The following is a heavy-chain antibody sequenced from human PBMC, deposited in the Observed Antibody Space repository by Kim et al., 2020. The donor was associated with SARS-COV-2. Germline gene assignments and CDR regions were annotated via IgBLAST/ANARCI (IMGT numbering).Heavy chain of an antibody. D-gene: IGHD3-3*01. Sequence: SKTLSLTCTVSGGSISSGGYYWSWIRQHPGRGLEWIGYIYYSGSTYYNPSLKSRVTISVDTSKNQFSLKLSSVTAADTAVYYCARAHRTIFGVVEYMDVWGQGTTVTVSS. J-gene: IGHJ6*02. CDR3: ARAHRTIFGVVEYMDV. V-gene: IGHV4-31*03. CDR2: IYYSGST. CDR1: GGSISSGGYY.